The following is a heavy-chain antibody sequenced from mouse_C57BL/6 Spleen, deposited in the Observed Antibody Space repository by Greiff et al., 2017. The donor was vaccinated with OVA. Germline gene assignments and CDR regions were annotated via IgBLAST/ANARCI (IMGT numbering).Heavy chain of an antibody. CDR2: ISDGGSYT. CDR3: ARGWDGFMDY. D-gene: IGHD4-1*01. V-gene: IGHV5-4*01. Sequence: EVQLVESGGGLVKPGGSLKLSCAASGFTFSSYAMSWVRQTPEKRLEWVATISDGGSYTYYPDNVKGRFTISRDNAKNNLYLQMSHLKSEDTAMYYCARGWDGFMDYWGQGTSVTVSS. CDR1: GFTFSSYA. J-gene: IGHJ4*01.